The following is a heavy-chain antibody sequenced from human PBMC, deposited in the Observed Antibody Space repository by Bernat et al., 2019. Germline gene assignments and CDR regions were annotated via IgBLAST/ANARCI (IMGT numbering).Heavy chain of an antibody. V-gene: IGHV3-30*18. J-gene: IGHJ6*02. CDR2: ISYDGSNK. CDR1: GFTFSSYG. CDR3: AKARFFGVVITPYPRGYYGMDV. Sequence: QVQLVESGGGVVQPGRSLRLSCAASGFTFSSYGMHWVRQAPGKGLEWVAVISYDGSNKYDADSVKGRFTISRDNSKNTLYLQMNSLRAEDTAVYYCAKARFFGVVITPYPRGYYGMDVWGQGTTVTVSS. D-gene: IGHD3-3*01.